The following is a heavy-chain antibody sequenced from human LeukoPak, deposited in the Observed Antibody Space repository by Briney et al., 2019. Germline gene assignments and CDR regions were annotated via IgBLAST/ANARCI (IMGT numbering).Heavy chain of an antibody. Sequence: GASVKVSCKASGYTFTRFYMHWVRQAPGQGLEWMGIINPSGGSTSYAQNFQGRVTMPRDTSTSTVYMELSSLRSEDTAVYYCARGVAGNDAFDIWGQGTMVTVSS. CDR2: INPSGGST. D-gene: IGHD6-19*01. J-gene: IGHJ3*02. CDR1: GYTFTRFY. CDR3: ARGVAGNDAFDI. V-gene: IGHV1-46*01.